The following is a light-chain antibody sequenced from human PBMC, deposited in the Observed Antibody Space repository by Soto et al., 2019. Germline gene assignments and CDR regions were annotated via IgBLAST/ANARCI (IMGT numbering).Light chain of an antibody. CDR1: KSDIGVYDF. CDR3: KSYAGSNTYV. J-gene: IGLJ1*01. CDR2: EVV. V-gene: IGLV2-8*01. Sequence: QSVLTQPPSASGSPGQSVTISCTGTKSDIGVYDFVSWYQHHPGKAPRLIIYEVVQRPSGVPDRFSGSKSGNTASLTVSGLQAADEADYSCKSYAGSNTYVFGSGTKLTVL.